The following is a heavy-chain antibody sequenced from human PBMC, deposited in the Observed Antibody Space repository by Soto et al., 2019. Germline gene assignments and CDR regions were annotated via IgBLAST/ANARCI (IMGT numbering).Heavy chain of an antibody. Sequence: QVQLVQSGAEVKKPGSSVKVSCKASGGTFSSYAISWVRQAPGHGLEWMGGIIPIFGTANYAQKFQGRVTITADKSTSTAYMELSSLRSEDTAVYYCARNLQQWLGDAFDIWGQGTMVTVSS. CDR2: IIPIFGTA. J-gene: IGHJ3*02. D-gene: IGHD6-19*01. V-gene: IGHV1-69*06. CDR1: GGTFSSYA. CDR3: ARNLQQWLGDAFDI.